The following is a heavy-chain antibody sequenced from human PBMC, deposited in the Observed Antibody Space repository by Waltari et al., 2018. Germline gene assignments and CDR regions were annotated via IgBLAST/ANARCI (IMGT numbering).Heavy chain of an antibody. CDR3: ARGRGYYYDSSGYYYFDY. CDR2: INWNGGRT. J-gene: IGHJ4*02. CDR1: GFTFDDYG. Sequence: EVQLVESGGGVVRPGGSLRLSCAASGFTFDDYGMSWVRQAPGKGLEWVSGINWNGGRTGYADAVKGRFTISRDNAKNSLYLQMNSLRAEDTALYYCARGRGYYYDSSGYYYFDYWGQGTLVTVSS. V-gene: IGHV3-20*04. D-gene: IGHD3-22*01.